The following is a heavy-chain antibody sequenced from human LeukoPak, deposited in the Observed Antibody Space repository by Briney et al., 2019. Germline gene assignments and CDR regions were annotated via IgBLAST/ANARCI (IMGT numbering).Heavy chain of an antibody. CDR3: ARASFGEYQLLREGYFDL. J-gene: IGHJ2*01. V-gene: IGHV4-59*01. CDR2: IYYSGST. D-gene: IGHD2-2*01. Sequence: SETLSLTCTVSGGSISSYYWSWIRQPPGEGLEWTGYIYYSGSTNYNPSLKSRVTISVDTSKNQFSLKLSSVTAADTAVYYCARASFGEYQLLREGYFDLWGRGTLVTVSS. CDR1: GGSISSYY.